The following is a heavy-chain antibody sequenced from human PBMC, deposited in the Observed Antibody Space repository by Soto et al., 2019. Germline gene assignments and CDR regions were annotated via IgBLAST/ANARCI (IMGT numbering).Heavy chain of an antibody. D-gene: IGHD6-13*01. CDR2: INPNSGGT. Sequence: ASVKVSCKASGYTFTGYYMHWVRQAPGQGLEWMGWINPNSGGTNYAQKFQGWVTRTRDTSISTAYMERSRLRSDDTAVYYCARGFVAAGYYYYGMAVWGQGTTVTVSS. CDR3: ARGFVAAGYYYYGMAV. J-gene: IGHJ6*02. V-gene: IGHV1-2*04. CDR1: GYTFTGYY.